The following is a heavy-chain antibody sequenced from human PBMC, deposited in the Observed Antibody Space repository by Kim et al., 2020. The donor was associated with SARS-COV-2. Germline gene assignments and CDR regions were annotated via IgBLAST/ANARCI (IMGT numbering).Heavy chain of an antibody. D-gene: IGHD3-3*01. CDR1: GFTFSSYA. CDR3: SGQPYGVWSGYPGFDY. J-gene: IGHJ4*01. Sequence: GGSLRLSCAASGFTFSSYAMSWVRQAPGKGLEWVSSISGSGAFTYYSDSVKGRFTISRGISKNTLYLQMNSLRAEDTAVYYCSGQPYGVWSGYPGFDY. CDR2: ISGSGAFT. V-gene: IGHV3-23*01.